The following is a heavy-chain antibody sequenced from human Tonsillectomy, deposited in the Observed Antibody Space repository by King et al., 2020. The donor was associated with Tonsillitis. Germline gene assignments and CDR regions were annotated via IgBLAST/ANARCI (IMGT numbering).Heavy chain of an antibody. D-gene: IGHD5-12*01. Sequence: VQLVESGGGLVKPGGSLRLSCAASGFTFSSYSMNWVRQAPGKGLEWVSSISSSSSYIYYADSVKGRFTISRDNAKNSLYLQMNSLRAEDTAVYYFARDSGRGYSGYDSRQYYFDYWGQGTLVTVSS. CDR3: ARDSGRGYSGYDSRQYYFDY. V-gene: IGHV3-21*01. J-gene: IGHJ4*02. CDR2: ISSSSSYI. CDR1: GFTFSSYS.